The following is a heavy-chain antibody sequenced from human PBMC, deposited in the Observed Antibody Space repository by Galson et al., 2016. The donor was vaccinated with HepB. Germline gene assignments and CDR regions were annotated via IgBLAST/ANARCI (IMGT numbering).Heavy chain of an antibody. CDR2: ISGGSSYT. D-gene: IGHD4-17*01. CDR3: ARSNDYGDYYFDY. J-gene: IGHJ4*02. Sequence: SLRLSCAASGFTFRTYTLNWVRQAPGKGLEWVSSISGGSSYTYYADSVKGRFTISRDNPRNSLYLQMNSLRAEDTAVYYCARSNDYGDYYFDYWGQGTLVTVSS. CDR1: GFTFRTYT. V-gene: IGHV3-21*01.